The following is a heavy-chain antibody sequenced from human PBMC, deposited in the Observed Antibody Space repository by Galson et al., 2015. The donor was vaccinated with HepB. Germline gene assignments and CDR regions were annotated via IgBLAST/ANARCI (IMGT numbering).Heavy chain of an antibody. V-gene: IGHV3-33*01. CDR3: ARDKLVAAAPLDY. Sequence: SLRLSCAASGFTFSNYGMQWVRQAPGKGLEWVALIWSDGTNKYYADSVKGRFTISRDNKKNTLYLQMDSLRGEDTAVYYCARDKLVAAAPLDYWGQGTLVTVSS. D-gene: IGHD6-13*01. J-gene: IGHJ4*02. CDR2: IWSDGTNK. CDR1: GFTFSNYG.